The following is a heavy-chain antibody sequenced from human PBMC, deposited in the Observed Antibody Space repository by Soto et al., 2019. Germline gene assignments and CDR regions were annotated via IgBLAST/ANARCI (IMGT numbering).Heavy chain of an antibody. Sequence: PSETLSLTCSVSGGSISSGDYYWNWIRQPPGKGLEWIGHIYYSGSTYYNSSLKSRVTISLDTSKNQFSLKLSSVTAADTAVYYCAGHPPAGSYYDLGSYYYYYAMDVWGQGTTVTVSS. J-gene: IGHJ6*02. CDR1: GGSISSGDYY. V-gene: IGHV4-30-4*01. D-gene: IGHD3-10*01. CDR2: IYYSGST. CDR3: AGHPPAGSYYDLGSYYYYYAMDV.